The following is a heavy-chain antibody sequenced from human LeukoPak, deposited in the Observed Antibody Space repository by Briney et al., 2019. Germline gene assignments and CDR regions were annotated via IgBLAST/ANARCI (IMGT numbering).Heavy chain of an antibody. D-gene: IGHD5-24*01. CDR1: GYTFSGYG. CDR2: ISVYNGNT. J-gene: IGHJ6*03. Sequence: EASVKVSCKASGYTFSGYGITWVRQAPGQGLEWMGWISVYNGNTNYAQKVQGRVTMTTDTSTSTAYMEMRSLRSDDTAVYYCARVLSSSHPDGYYYYYYMDVWGTGTTVTVSS. CDR3: ARVLSSSHPDGYYYYYYMDV. V-gene: IGHV1-18*01.